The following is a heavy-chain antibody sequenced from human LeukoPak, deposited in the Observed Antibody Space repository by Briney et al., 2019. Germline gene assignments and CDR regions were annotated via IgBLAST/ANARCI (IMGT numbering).Heavy chain of an antibody. CDR3: ARGAAMIVVVMAEYFQH. J-gene: IGHJ1*01. D-gene: IGHD3-22*01. V-gene: IGHV3-7*01. Sequence: GGSLRLSCAPSGFTFSSYWMSWVRQAPGKGRDWVANIKQDGSEKYYVDSVKGRFTISRDNAKNSLYVQMNSLRAEDTAVYYCARGAAMIVVVMAEYFQHWGQGTLVTVSS. CDR1: GFTFSSYW. CDR2: IKQDGSEK.